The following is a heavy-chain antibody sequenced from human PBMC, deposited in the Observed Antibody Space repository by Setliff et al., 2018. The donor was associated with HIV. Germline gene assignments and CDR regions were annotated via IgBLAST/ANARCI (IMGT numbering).Heavy chain of an antibody. CDR3: ARDRYHYGSSGYVRYFDY. D-gene: IGHD3-22*01. J-gene: IGHJ4*02. CDR1: GYTFTGHD. CDR2: INPNSGGT. Sequence: GASVKVSCKASGYTFTGHDIHWVRQAPGQGLEWMGWINPNSGGTNYAQKFQGRVTMTRDTSISTAYMELSRLRSDDAAVYYCARDRYHYGSSGYVRYFDYWGQGTLVTVSS. V-gene: IGHV1-2*02.